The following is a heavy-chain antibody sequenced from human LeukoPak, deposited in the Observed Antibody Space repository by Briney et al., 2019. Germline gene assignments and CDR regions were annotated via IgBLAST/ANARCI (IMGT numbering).Heavy chain of an antibody. CDR1: EFTFSSYA. CDR3: AKRSPYYFDY. V-gene: IGHV3-23*01. Sequence: GGSLRLSCAASEFTFSSYAMQWVRQAPGKGLEWVSGISASGGSTWYADPVKGRFTISRDNSKNTLYLQMNSLRAEDTAVYYCAKRSPYYFDYWGQGTLVTVSS. J-gene: IGHJ4*02. CDR2: ISASGGST.